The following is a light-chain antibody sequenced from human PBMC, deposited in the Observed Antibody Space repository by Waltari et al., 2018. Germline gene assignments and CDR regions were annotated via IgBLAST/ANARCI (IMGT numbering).Light chain of an antibody. V-gene: IGKV3-15*01. J-gene: IGKJ4*01. CDR2: DAS. CDR1: QSVSRK. Sequence: ETLMTQSPATLSVSPGESATLSCRASQSVSRKLAWYQQKPGQAPRLLIFDASIRATGTPARFSGSGSGTEFTLTISSLQSEDFAVYYCQQYNDWPPELTFGGGTKVEIK. CDR3: QQYNDWPPELT.